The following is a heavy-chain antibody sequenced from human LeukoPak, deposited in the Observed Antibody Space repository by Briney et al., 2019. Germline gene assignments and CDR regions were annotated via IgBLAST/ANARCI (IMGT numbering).Heavy chain of an antibody. CDR3: ARHNPRGHWFDP. CDR1: GYSFTSYW. Sequence: GESLKISCTGSGYSFTSYWNGWVRQLPGKGLEWMGIIYPGDSDTRYSPSFQGQVTTSADKSINTAYLQWSSLKASDTAMYYGARHNPRGHWFDPCGQGTLVTVSS. J-gene: IGHJ5*02. CDR2: IYPGDSDT. D-gene: IGHD1-14*01. V-gene: IGHV5-51*01.